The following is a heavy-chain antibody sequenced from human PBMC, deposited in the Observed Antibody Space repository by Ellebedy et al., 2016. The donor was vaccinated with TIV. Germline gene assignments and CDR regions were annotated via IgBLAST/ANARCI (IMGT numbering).Heavy chain of an antibody. CDR2: INPYSAVT. CDR1: GYTFTGYY. Sequence: ASVKVSCKASGYTFTGYYMHWVRQAPGQGLEWMGWINPYSAVTKYAENFQGRMTMTRDTSINTAHMELTMLTSDDTAVYYCARGSRTGFYNGLDVWGQGTTVIVSS. V-gene: IGHV1-2*02. J-gene: IGHJ6*02. CDR3: ARGSRTGFYNGLDV.